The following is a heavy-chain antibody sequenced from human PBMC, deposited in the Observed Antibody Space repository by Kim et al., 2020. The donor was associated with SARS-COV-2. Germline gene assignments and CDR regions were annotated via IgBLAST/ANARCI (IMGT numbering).Heavy chain of an antibody. J-gene: IGHJ6*02. CDR2: ISYDGSNK. CDR3: ARDHYYGSGSYYNVWYYYYGMDV. V-gene: IGHV3-33*05. D-gene: IGHD3-10*01. Sequence: GGSLRLSCAASGFTFSSYGMHWVRQAPGKGLEWVAVISYDGSNKYYADSVKGRFTISRDNSKNTLYLQMNSLIAEDTAVYYCARDHYYGSGSYYNVWYYYYGMDVWGQGTTVTVSS. CDR1: GFTFSSYG.